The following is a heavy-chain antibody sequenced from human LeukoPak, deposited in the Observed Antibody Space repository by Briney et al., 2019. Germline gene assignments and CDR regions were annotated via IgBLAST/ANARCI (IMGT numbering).Heavy chain of an antibody. CDR2: ISYDGSNK. V-gene: IGHV3-30*18. CDR3: AKDYDSSGYYYDAFDI. D-gene: IGHD3-22*01. Sequence: GRSLRLSCATSGFTFNNYGMHWLRQAPGKGLEWVALISYDGSNKYYADSVKGRFAISRDNSKNTLYLQMNSLRAEDTAVYYCAKDYDSSGYYYDAFDIWGQGTMVTVSS. J-gene: IGHJ3*02. CDR1: GFTFNNYG.